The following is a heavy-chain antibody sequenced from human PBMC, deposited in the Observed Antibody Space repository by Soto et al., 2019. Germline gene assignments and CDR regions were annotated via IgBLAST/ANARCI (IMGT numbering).Heavy chain of an antibody. J-gene: IGHJ4*02. CDR2: ISATDGGT. Sequence: EVQLLESGGGLVQPGGSLRLSCAASGFTFSTYAMSWVRQAPGKGLEWVSTISATDGGTYYADSVKGRFTISRDNSKNTLYLQMNSLRAEDTAVYYCASGESSGWPAFDYWGQGTLVGVSS. CDR1: GFTFSTYA. V-gene: IGHV3-23*01. D-gene: IGHD6-19*01. CDR3: ASGESSGWPAFDY.